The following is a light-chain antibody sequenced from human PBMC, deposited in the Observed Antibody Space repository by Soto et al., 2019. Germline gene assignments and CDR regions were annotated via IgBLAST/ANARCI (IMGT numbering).Light chain of an antibody. Sequence: EIVLTQSPATLSLSPGERATLSCRASQTVSSSLAWYQQKPGQAPRLLIYELSNRATGIPARFSGSGSGADFTLTISSLEPGDFALDYCQQHINWPLTFGGGTKV. V-gene: IGKV3-11*01. CDR1: QTVSSS. CDR3: QQHINWPLT. CDR2: ELS. J-gene: IGKJ4*01.